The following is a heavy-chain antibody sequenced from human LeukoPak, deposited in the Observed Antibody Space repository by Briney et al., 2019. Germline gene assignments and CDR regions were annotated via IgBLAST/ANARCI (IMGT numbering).Heavy chain of an antibody. CDR2: ISWNSGSI. CDR3: ARAGGVVVAATLHYYYGMDV. D-gene: IGHD2-15*01. Sequence: PGGSLRLSCAASGFTFDDYAMHWVRQAPGKGLEWISCISWNSGSIGYADSVKGRFTISRDNAKNSLYLQMNSLRAEDTAVYYCARAGGVVVAATLHYYYGMDVWGQGTTVTVSS. J-gene: IGHJ6*02. CDR1: GFTFDDYA. V-gene: IGHV3-9*01.